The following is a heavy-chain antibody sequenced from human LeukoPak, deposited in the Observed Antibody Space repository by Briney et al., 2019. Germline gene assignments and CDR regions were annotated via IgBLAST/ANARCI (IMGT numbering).Heavy chain of an antibody. V-gene: IGHV3-23*01. CDR1: GFTFSSYA. CDR2: IIGSGGYS. J-gene: IGHJ4*02. Sequence: GGSLRLSCTASGFTFSSYAMSWVRQPPGKGLEWVSSIIGSGGYSYYPDSVKGRFTISRDNSKSTLSLQMDSLRAEDTAVYYCVKQRGVSLDFDYWGQGKLVTVSS. D-gene: IGHD1-26*01. CDR3: VKQRGVSLDFDY.